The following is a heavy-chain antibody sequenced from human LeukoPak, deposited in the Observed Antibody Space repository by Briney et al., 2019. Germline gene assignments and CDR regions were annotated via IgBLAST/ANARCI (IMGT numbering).Heavy chain of an antibody. CDR2: IYYSGST. CDR3: ARDSTSVVAATRSFDY. CDR1: GGSISSGGYY. V-gene: IGHV4-31*03. D-gene: IGHD2-15*01. Sequence: SETLSLTCTVSGGSISSGGYYWSWIHQHPGKGLEWIGYIYYSGSTYYNPSLKSRVTISVDTSKNQFSLKLSSVTAADTAVYYCARDSTSVVAATRSFDYWGQGTLVTVSS. J-gene: IGHJ4*02.